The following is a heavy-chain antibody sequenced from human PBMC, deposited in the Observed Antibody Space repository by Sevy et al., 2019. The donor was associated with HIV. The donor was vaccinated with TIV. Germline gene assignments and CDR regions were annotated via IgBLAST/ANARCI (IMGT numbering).Heavy chain of an antibody. Sequence: SDTLSLTCSVSGGSIISGDYYLSWVRQPPGRGLEWIGYIHYTGTTDYNPSLESLVTITVDTSKTQFCLKLTSVTAADTAVYYCARDGGDYGDKSYYYGMDVWGRGTTVTVSS. CDR3: ARDGGDYGDKSYYYGMDV. D-gene: IGHD4-17*01. J-gene: IGHJ6*02. CDR2: IHYTGTT. CDR1: GGSIISGDYY. V-gene: IGHV4-30-4*02.